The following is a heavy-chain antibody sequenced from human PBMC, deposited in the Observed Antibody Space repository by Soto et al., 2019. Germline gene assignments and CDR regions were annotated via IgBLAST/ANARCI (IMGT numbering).Heavy chain of an antibody. J-gene: IGHJ3*02. CDR1: GVSICSHF. CDR2: IYHTVNT. V-gene: IGHV4-59*11. Sequence: KPAETLSLTCSVSGVSICSHFWIWIRQAPGKGPELVGYIYHTVNTKYNPALKSRVTISMDTSKNQLSLQLSSVTAADAAVYYCARLQYTVVTALDIWGQGTMVTVSS. D-gene: IGHD2-15*01. CDR3: ARLQYTVVTALDI.